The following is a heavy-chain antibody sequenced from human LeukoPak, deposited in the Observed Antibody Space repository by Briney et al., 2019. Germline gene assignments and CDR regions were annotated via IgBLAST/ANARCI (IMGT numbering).Heavy chain of an antibody. CDR2: IRSKANSYAT. J-gene: IGHJ4*02. Sequence: QPGGSLRLSCAASGFTFSGSAMHWVRQASGKGLEWVGRIRSKANSYATAYAASVKGRFTISRDDSKNTAYLQMNSLKTEDTAVYYCFTQQQLVHYWGQGTLVTVSS. CDR3: FTQQQLVHY. CDR1: GFTFSGSA. V-gene: IGHV3-73*01. D-gene: IGHD6-13*01.